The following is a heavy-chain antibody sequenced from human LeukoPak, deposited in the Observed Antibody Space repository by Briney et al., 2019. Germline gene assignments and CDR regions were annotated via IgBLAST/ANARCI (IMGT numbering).Heavy chain of an antibody. CDR3: AKEHMAAAVYYFDY. D-gene: IGHD2-15*01. V-gene: IGHV3-7*03. J-gene: IGHJ4*02. CDR2: IKPDGSLR. Sequence: GGSLRLSCAASGFSFSSSWMSWVRQAPGKGPEWVANIKPDGSLRQYVASVKGRFTISRDNAKSSLYLQMNSLRAEDTAVYYCAKEHMAAAVYYFDYWGQGTLVTVSS. CDR1: GFSFSSSW.